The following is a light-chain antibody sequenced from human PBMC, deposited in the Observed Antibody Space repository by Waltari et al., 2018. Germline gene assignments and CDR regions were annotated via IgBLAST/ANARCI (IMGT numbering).Light chain of an antibody. CDR2: LDS. J-gene: IGLJ3*02. Sequence: SSVLTQAPSVSVAPGQTATVTCGGDNIGGRSVHWYQQRPCRAPVLVVYLDSDRPSGIPDRFSGSKSGNAATLTISRVEAGDEADYYCHVWDGKTVMFGGGTKLTVL. CDR1: NIGGRS. CDR3: HVWDGKTVM. V-gene: IGLV3-21*02.